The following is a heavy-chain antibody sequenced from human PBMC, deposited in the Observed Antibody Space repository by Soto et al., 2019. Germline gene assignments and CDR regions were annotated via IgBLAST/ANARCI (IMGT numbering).Heavy chain of an antibody. J-gene: IGHJ5*02. Sequence: HVQLQESGPGVVKPSDTLSVTCTVSGGSVSSRSHFWSWIRQPPGGGLQWIGYIFYTGNTNYSPSLKSRATLSVDTSRNQFSLRLTSVTAADTAIYYCARYDAASGSNKLDPWGQGTLVTVSS. CDR3: ARYDAASGSNKLDP. CDR1: GGSVSSRSHF. V-gene: IGHV4-61*01. D-gene: IGHD5-12*01. CDR2: IFYTGNT.